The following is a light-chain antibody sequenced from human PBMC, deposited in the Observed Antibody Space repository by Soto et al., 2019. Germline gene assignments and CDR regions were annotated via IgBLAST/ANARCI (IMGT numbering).Light chain of an antibody. CDR3: QQYYNSVLT. V-gene: IGKV1-39*01. Sequence: DIQMTQSPSSLSASVEDRVIITCRASQSISNHLNWYQQKPGKAPKVLISAASTLQSGVPSRFSGSVSGTDFTLTISSLQPEDSASYYCQQYYNSVLTFGGGTKVDIK. CDR1: QSISNH. J-gene: IGKJ4*01. CDR2: AAS.